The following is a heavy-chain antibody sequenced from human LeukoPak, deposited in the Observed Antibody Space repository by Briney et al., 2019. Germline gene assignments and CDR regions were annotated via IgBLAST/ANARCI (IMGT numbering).Heavy chain of an antibody. V-gene: IGHV4-34*01. CDR2: INHSGST. CDR3: ARASPSLYYDSSGYYGGPTTNWFDP. J-gene: IGHJ5*02. CDR1: GGSFSGYY. Sequence: SETLSLTCAVYGGSFSGYYWSWIRQPPGKGLEWIGEINHSGSTNYNPSLKSRVTISVDTSKNQFSLKLSSVTAADTVVYYCARASPSLYYDSSGYYGGPTTNWFDPWGQGTLVTVSS. D-gene: IGHD3-22*01.